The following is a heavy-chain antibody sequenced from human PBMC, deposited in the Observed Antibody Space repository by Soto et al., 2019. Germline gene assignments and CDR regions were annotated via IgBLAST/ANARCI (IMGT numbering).Heavy chain of an antibody. CDR1: GYTFTTYN. Sequence: QVQLVQSGAEVKEPGASLSLYCKASGYTFTTYNLHWLRQAPGQGLEWMGIISPNGTYTGYGQRFLGRVTMTYGTSTSTVYMALNSLTSEDTAVYYCATEGPQTYFFGHWGQGTLVTVSS. CDR2: ISPNGTYT. J-gene: IGHJ4*02. CDR3: ATEGPQTYFFGH. V-gene: IGHV1-46*01.